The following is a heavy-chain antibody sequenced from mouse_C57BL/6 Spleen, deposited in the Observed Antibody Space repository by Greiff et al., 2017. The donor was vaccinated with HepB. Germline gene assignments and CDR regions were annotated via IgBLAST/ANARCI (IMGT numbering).Heavy chain of an antibody. CDR2: ISSGSSTI. J-gene: IGHJ1*03. CDR3: ASIPSLYFDV. V-gene: IGHV5-17*01. CDR1: GFTFSDYG. Sequence: EVKLMESGGGLVKPGGSLKLSCAASGFTFSDYGMHWVRQAPEKGLEWVAYISSGSSTIYYADTVKGRFTISRDNAKNTLFLQMTSLRSEDTAMYYCASIPSLYFDVWGTGTTVTVSS.